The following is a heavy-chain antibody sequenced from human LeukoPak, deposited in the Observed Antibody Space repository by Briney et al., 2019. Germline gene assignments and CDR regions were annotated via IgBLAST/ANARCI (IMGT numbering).Heavy chain of an antibody. J-gene: IGHJ4*02. CDR3: ARGGVYSYGPIDY. CDR2: ISYSGWT. Sequence: SETLSLTCTVSGDSISSDYWSWFRQPPGKGLEWLGYISYSGWTNYNPSLMSRLIISVDTSKNQFSLKLSSVTAADTAVYYCARGGVYSYGPIDYWGQGTLVTVSS. D-gene: IGHD5-18*01. CDR1: GDSISSDY. V-gene: IGHV4-59*01.